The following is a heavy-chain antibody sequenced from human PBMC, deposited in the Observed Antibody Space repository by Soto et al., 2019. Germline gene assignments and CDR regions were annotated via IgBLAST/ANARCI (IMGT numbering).Heavy chain of an antibody. D-gene: IGHD3-16*02. CDR2: FYSGART. CDR1: GFTASPNY. CDR3: ASDLSPYYYYALDV. J-gene: IGHJ6*02. V-gene: IGHV3-53*03. Sequence: GGSLRLSCATSGFTASPNYMTWVRQAPGKGLEWVAIFYSGARTYYRDSVKGRFTISRDRSKSTLFLQMNNLTAEDTAVYFCASDLSPYYYYALDVWGQGTTVTVSS.